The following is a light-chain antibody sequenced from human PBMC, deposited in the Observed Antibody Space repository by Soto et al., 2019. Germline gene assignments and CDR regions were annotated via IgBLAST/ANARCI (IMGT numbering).Light chain of an antibody. V-gene: IGKV1-5*03. CDR3: QQYNSYGT. CDR2: KAS. Sequence: DIQMTQSPSTLSASVGDRVTITCRASQSINSWLAWYQQKPGKAPKLLIYKASSLESGVPSRFSGSGSGTEFTLTISSLQPDEFATYYCQQYNSYGTFGQGTKVEIK. CDR1: QSINSW. J-gene: IGKJ1*01.